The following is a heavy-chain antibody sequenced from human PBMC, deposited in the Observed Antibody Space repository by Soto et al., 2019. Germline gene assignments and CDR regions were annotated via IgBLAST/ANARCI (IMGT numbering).Heavy chain of an antibody. D-gene: IGHD1-1*01. Sequence: QVQLVESGGGLVKPGGSLRLSCAASGFSFSDYYMSWIRQAPGTGLEWVSYISSSGSVIYTPDSVKGGFTLSKDNAKHSLQLQMNSLGGEDTALYYGAGTDLTGPSRPYYFDYWGQGTLVSVSS. J-gene: IGHJ4*02. V-gene: IGHV3-11*01. CDR3: AGTDLTGPSRPYYFDY. CDR1: GFSFSDYY. CDR2: ISSSGSVI.